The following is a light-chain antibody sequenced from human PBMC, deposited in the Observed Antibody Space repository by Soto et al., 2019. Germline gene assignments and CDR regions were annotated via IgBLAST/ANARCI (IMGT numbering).Light chain of an antibody. J-gene: IGLJ2*01. V-gene: IGLV1-51*01. CDR1: SSNIGNNY. Sequence: QSVLTQPPSVSAAPGQKVTISCSGSSSNIGNNYVSWYQQLPGTAPKLLIYDNKKRPSGIPDRFSGSKSGTSATLGITGLQTGDEADYYCGTWDSSVSVVFGGGTKLTVL. CDR2: DNK. CDR3: GTWDSSVSVV.